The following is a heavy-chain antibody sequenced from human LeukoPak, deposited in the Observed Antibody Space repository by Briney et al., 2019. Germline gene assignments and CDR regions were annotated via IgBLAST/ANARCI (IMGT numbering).Heavy chain of an antibody. CDR3: AREDFFTPHS. J-gene: IGHJ4*02. D-gene: IGHD3/OR15-3a*01. V-gene: IGHV3-11*05. CDR1: GXTFSAYY. CDR2: IGFSSIGYSSDHI. Sequence: GGSLRLSCAASGXTFSAYYVTWIRQAPGKGQEWVSSIGFSSIGYSSDHIKYADSVKGRVTISRDNAKNSLYLQMDSLRAEDTAVYFCAREDFFTPHSWGQGTLVTVSS.